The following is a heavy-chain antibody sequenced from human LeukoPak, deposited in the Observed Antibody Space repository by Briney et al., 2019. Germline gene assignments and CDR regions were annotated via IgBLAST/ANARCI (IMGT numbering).Heavy chain of an antibody. Sequence: QPGGSLRLSCAASGFTVSSNYMSWVRQAPGKGLECVSVIANDGRTYYANSVKGRFTISRDISKNMLYLQMNSLRADDTAVYYCARDDTSGGYYEFGDWGQVTLVTVSS. CDR1: GFTVSSNY. J-gene: IGHJ4*02. CDR3: ARDDTSGGYYEFGD. CDR2: IANDGRT. V-gene: IGHV3-53*01. D-gene: IGHD6-19*01.